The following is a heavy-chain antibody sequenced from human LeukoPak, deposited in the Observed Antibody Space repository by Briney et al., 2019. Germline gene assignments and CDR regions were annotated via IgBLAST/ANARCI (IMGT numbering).Heavy chain of an antibody. CDR2: IKQDESAK. D-gene: IGHD5-24*01. Sequence: PGGSLRLSCAASGFTFSNSWMAWVRQAPGQGLEWVANIKQDESAKHYSDSVKGRFTISRDNAKNSLFLQMNGLRAKDSALYYCARDTDGSLDYWGQGTLVTVSS. J-gene: IGHJ4*02. V-gene: IGHV3-7*01. CDR3: ARDTDGSLDY. CDR1: GFTFSNSW.